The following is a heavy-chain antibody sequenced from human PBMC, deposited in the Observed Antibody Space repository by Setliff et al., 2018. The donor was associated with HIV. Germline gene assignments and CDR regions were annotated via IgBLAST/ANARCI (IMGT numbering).Heavy chain of an antibody. CDR2: INHSGNT. CDR3: LLVVPLILKTSPPL. V-gene: IGHV4-34*01. Sequence: SETLSLTCTVSGGSISSYYWSWIRQPPGKGLEWIGEINHSGNTTYNPSPKSRVTMSVDTTKTQFSLKLNTVTAADTATYYCLLVVPLILKTSPPLWGQGTPVTVSS. CDR1: GGSISSYY. D-gene: IGHD6-6*01. J-gene: IGHJ4*02.